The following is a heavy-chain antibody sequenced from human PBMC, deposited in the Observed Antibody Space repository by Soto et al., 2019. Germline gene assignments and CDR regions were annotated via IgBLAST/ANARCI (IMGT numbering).Heavy chain of an antibody. CDR1: GGSISSSSYY. D-gene: IGHD3-10*01. J-gene: IGHJ4*02. CDR2: IYYSGST. CDR3: ARLSNYNAWF. V-gene: IGHV4-39*01. Sequence: QLQLQESGPGLVKPSETLSLTCTVSGGSISSSSYYWGWIRQPPGKGLEWIGSIYYSGSTYYNPSLKIRVPTSVDTSSTQFSLKRSSVTAADTAVYYCARLSNYNAWFWGQGTLVTVSS.